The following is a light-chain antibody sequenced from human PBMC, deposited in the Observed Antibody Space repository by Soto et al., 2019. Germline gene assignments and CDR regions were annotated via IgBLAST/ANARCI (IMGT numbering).Light chain of an antibody. CDR1: QSISTK. CDR2: GAS. Sequence: EIVMTQSPATLSMSPGERATLSCRASQSISTKVASYQQKPGQAPRLLIYGASTRATGVPARFSGSGSGTEFTLSISSLQSEHFAVYYCQQYNSWPLTFGGGTKVEIK. V-gene: IGKV3-15*01. J-gene: IGKJ4*01. CDR3: QQYNSWPLT.